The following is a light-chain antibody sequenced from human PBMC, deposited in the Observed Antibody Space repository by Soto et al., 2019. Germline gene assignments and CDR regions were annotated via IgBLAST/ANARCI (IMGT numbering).Light chain of an antibody. V-gene: IGLV2-14*01. Sequence: QSALTQPASVSGSPGKSITISCTGTSSDVGGYNYVSWYQQHPGKAPKLMIYDVSNRPSGVSNRFSGSKSGNTASLTISGLQAEDEADYYCCSYTSSSTVVFGGGTKLTVL. CDR2: DVS. J-gene: IGLJ2*01. CDR3: CSYTSSSTVV. CDR1: SSDVGGYNY.